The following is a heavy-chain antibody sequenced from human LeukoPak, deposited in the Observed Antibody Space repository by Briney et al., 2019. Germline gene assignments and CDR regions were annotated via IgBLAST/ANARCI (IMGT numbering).Heavy chain of an antibody. V-gene: IGHV4-34*01. D-gene: IGHD1-14*01. CDR3: AREPLRSWFDP. Sequence: SETLSLTCAVYGGSFSGYYWSWIRQPPGKGLEWIGEINHSGSTNYNPSLKSRVTISVDTSKNQFSLKLSSVTAADTAVYYCAREPLRSWFDPWGQGTLVTVSS. CDR2: INHSGST. J-gene: IGHJ5*02. CDR1: GGSFSGYY.